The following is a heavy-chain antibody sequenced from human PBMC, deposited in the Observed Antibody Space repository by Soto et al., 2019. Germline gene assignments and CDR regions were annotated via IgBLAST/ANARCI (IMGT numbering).Heavy chain of an antibody. D-gene: IGHD3-3*01. Sequence: ASVKVSCKASGYTFTSYAMHWVRQAPGQRLEWMGWINAGNGNTKYSQKFQGRVTITRDTSASTAYMELSSLRSEDTAVYYCARDVLLRLFPRPLDYWGQGTLVTVSS. CDR1: GYTFTSYA. CDR2: INAGNGNT. CDR3: ARDVLLRLFPRPLDY. V-gene: IGHV1-3*01. J-gene: IGHJ4*02.